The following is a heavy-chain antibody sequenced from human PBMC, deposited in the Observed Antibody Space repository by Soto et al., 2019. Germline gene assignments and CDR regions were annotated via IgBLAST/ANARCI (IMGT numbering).Heavy chain of an antibody. J-gene: IGHJ4*02. V-gene: IGHV1-69*01. CDR2: IIPIFGTA. D-gene: IGHD3-22*01. CDR3: ARQLTYYYDSSGWPFDY. CDR1: GGTFSSYA. Sequence: QVQLVQSGAEVKKPGSSVKVSCKASGGTFSSYAISWVRQAPGQGLEWMGGIIPIFGTANYAQRFQGRVTITADESTSTAYRELSSLRSEDTAVYYCARQLTYYYDSSGWPFDYWGQGTLVTVSS.